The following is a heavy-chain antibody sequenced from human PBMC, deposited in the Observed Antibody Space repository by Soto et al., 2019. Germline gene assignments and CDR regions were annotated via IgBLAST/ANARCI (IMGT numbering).Heavy chain of an antibody. CDR3: TTDAEWGI. J-gene: IGHJ3*02. V-gene: IGHV3-15*07. D-gene: IGHD2-8*01. CDR2: IKSKNDGGAT. CDR1: GLTFSNAW. Sequence: GGSLRLSCAVSGLTFSNAWMNWVRQAPGKGLEWVGRIKSKNDGGATEFNTPVKDRFTISGDDSRDTLYLQMSSLKIEDTAVYYCTTDAEWGIWGQGTKVTVSS.